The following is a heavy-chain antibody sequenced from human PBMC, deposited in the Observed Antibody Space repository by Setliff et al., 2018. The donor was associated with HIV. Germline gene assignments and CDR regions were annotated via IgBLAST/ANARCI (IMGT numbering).Heavy chain of an antibody. CDR3: ASGEDSGTYGEPYDS. CDR1: GDTDFY. Sequence: SETLSLTCTVSGDTDFYWNWIRQPPGKGLEWIGYIHASGKTNYNPSLKSRVTISLDTSKMQFSLHLTSVTAADTAVYYCASGEDSGTYGEPYDSWGQGALVTVSS. D-gene: IGHD1-26*01. V-gene: IGHV4-4*09. J-gene: IGHJ4*02. CDR2: IHASGKT.